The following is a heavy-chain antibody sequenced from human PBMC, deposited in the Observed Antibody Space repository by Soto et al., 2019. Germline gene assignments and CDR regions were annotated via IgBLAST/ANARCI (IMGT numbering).Heavy chain of an antibody. V-gene: IGHV1-18*01. CDR1: GYTFTNYG. J-gene: IGHJ6*01. D-gene: IGHD2-21*01. Sequence: QVQLVQSGAEVKKPGASVKVSCKASGYTFTNYGINWVRQAPGQGLEWMGWINVYNGNTKYAQSLQGRVTMTTDTSTNTAYMELRSLRSDDTAVYYCARDPLIVAVSSDSGMDVWGEGTTVTVSS. CDR3: ARDPLIVAVSSDSGMDV. CDR2: INVYNGNT.